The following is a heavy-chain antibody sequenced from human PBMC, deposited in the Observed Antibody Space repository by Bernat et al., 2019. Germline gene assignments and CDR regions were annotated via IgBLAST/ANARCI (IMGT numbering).Heavy chain of an antibody. Sequence: EEQLLESGGGLVQPGGSLRLSCTASGFTFSSHAMAWVRQAPGRGLEWVSGISRSGGSTFYADSVKGRFTISRDNSKNTLYLQMNSLRAEDTAVYYCAKNRLIVATTWAWDYWGQGTLVTVSS. CDR1: GFTFSSHA. J-gene: IGHJ4*02. V-gene: IGHV3-23*01. D-gene: IGHD5-12*01. CDR2: ISRSGGST. CDR3: AKNRLIVATTWAWDY.